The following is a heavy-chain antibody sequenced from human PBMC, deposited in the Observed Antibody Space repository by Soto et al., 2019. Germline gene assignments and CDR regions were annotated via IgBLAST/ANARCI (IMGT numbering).Heavy chain of an antibody. CDR1: GFTFSDYY. Sequence: GGSLRLSCAASGFTFSDYYMSWIRQAPGKGLEWVSYISSSSSYTNYADSVKGRFTISRDNAKNSLYLQMNSLRAEDTAVYYCAREVVGSTELHYGLSFWGQGTTVPVSS. CDR3: AREVVGSTELHYGLSF. CDR2: ISSSSSYT. J-gene: IGHJ6*02. D-gene: IGHD4-17*01. V-gene: IGHV3-11*05.